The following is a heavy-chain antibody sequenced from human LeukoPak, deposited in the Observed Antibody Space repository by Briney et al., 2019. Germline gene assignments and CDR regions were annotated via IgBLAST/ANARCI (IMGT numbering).Heavy chain of an antibody. CDR3: ARSLGGAYDY. Sequence: GGSLRLSCAASGLPFSSYWMRSVRQAPGKGLVWVSRITIDGSNTNYADSVKGRFTISRDNAKNTLYLQMDSLRAEDTAVYYCARSLGGAYDYWGQGTLVTVSS. J-gene: IGHJ4*02. CDR2: ITIDGSNT. D-gene: IGHD1-26*01. V-gene: IGHV3-74*01. CDR1: GLPFSSYW.